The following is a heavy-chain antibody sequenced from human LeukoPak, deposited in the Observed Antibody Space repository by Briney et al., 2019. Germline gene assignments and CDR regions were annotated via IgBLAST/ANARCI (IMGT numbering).Heavy chain of an antibody. CDR1: GFTFSNAW. CDR3: TTDQGYYDSSGCYFGRDWFDP. Sequence: AGGSLRLSCAASGFTFSNAWMSWVRQAPGKWLEWLGCIKSKTDGGTTDHAAPVKGRFTISRDDSKNTLYLQMNSLKTEDTAVYYCTTDQGYYDSSGCYFGRDWFDPWGRGTLVTVSS. CDR2: IKSKTDGGTT. J-gene: IGHJ5*02. D-gene: IGHD3-22*01. V-gene: IGHV3-15*01.